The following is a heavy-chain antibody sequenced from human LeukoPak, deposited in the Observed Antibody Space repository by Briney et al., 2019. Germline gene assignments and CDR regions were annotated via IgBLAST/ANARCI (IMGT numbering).Heavy chain of an antibody. CDR3: ARDVKGGNFDY. Sequence: GGSLRLSCAASGFTFTNYWMSWVRQAPGKGLEWMANIKKDGSEKYYVDSVKGRFTISRDNAKNSLYLQMNSLRVEDTAVYYCARDVKGGNFDYWGQGTLVTVSS. D-gene: IGHD3-16*01. CDR2: IKKDGSEK. V-gene: IGHV3-7*01. J-gene: IGHJ4*02. CDR1: GFTFTNYW.